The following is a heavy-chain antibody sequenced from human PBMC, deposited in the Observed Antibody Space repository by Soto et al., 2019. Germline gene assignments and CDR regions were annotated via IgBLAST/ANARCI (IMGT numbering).Heavy chain of an antibody. V-gene: IGHV4-34*01. D-gene: IGHD3-22*01. CDR2: INHSGST. Sequence: SETLSLTCAVYGGSFSGYYWSWIRQPPGKGLEWIGEINHSGSTNYNPSLKSRFTISVDTSKNNFSLKLSSVTAADTAVYYCARGFSNSGDSSGYYYYFDYWGQGTLVTVSS. J-gene: IGHJ4*02. CDR3: ARGFSNSGDSSGYYYYFDY. CDR1: GGSFSGYY.